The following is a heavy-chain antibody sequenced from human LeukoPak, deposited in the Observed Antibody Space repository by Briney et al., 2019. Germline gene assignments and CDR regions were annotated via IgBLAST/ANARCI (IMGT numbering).Heavy chain of an antibody. Sequence: SVKVSCKASGGTFSSYAISWVRQAPGQGLEWMGGIIPIFGTANYAQKFQGRVTITADESTSTAYMELSSLRSEDTAVYYCARALVQLEQIHWFDPRGQGTLVTVSS. J-gene: IGHJ5*02. CDR2: IIPIFGTA. CDR3: ARALVQLEQIHWFDP. V-gene: IGHV1-69*13. D-gene: IGHD1-1*01. CDR1: GGTFSSYA.